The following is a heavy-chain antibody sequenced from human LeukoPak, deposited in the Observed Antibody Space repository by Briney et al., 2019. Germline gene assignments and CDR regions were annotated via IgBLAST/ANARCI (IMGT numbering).Heavy chain of an antibody. CDR1: QFTFSSYW. J-gene: IGHJ6*02. CDR3: ARYASPLEGMDV. CDR2: INQEGREK. V-gene: IGHV3-7*04. D-gene: IGHD2-2*01. Sequence: WGSLSLSCTASQFTFSSYWMNWVRQAPGKGLEWVANINQEGREKNYLDTDEARFTISRDNAKDSLYLQMNSLRAGDTAVYYCARYASPLEGMDVWGRGST.